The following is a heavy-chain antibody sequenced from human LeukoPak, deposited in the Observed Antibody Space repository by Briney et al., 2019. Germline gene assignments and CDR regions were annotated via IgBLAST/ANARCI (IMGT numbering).Heavy chain of an antibody. CDR1: GFTFKSYA. Sequence: GGSLRLSCSASGFTFKSYAMHWVRQAPGKGLEYVSSINTNGANTYYADSVKGRFTISRDNAKNSLYLQMNSLRAEDTAVYYCARDRELLFDYWGQGTLVTVSS. D-gene: IGHD1-26*01. J-gene: IGHJ4*02. V-gene: IGHV3-64*04. CDR2: INTNGANT. CDR3: ARDRELLFDY.